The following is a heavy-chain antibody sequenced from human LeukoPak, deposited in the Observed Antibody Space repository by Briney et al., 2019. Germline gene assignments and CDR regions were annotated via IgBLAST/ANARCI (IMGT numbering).Heavy chain of an antibody. CDR2: INHSGST. D-gene: IGHD2-2*01. CDR1: GGSFSGYY. J-gene: IGHJ4*02. Sequence: SETLSLTCAVYGGSFSGYYWSWIRQPPGKGLEWIGEINHSGSTNYNPSLKSRVTISVDTSKNQFSLKLSSVTAADTAVYYCARAVRGYCSSTSCSSKPFDYWGQGNLVTVSS. V-gene: IGHV4-34*01. CDR3: ARAVRGYCSSTSCSSKPFDY.